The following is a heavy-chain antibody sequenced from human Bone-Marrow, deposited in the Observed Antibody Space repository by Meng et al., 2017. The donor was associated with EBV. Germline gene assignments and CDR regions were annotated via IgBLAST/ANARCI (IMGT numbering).Heavy chain of an antibody. CDR3: ARGSIVGVNWFDP. CDR2: IYYSGST. CDR1: GGSVSSGSYY. J-gene: IGHJ5*02. D-gene: IGHD2-21*01. Sequence: QVQLSGSVPGLVKPSETPSLPCTVTGGSVSSGSYYWSWIRQPPGKGLEWIGYIYYSGSTNYNPSLKSRVTISVDTSKNQFSLKLSSVTAADTAVYYCARGSIVGVNWFDPWGQGTLVTVSS. V-gene: IGHV4-61*01.